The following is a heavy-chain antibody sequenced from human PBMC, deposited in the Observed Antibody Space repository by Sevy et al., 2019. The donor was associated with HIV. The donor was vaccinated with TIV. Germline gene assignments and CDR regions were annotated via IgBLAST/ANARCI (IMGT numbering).Heavy chain of an antibody. CDR1: GYSLTSHW. D-gene: IGHD3-22*01. J-gene: IGHJ4*02. CDR3: ATSRSGYFDSSGYYIY. V-gene: IGHV5-51*01. Sequence: GESLKISCKGSGYSLTSHWIGWVRHMPGKGLEWMGIIYPDDSDTRYSPSFQGKVPFSADKSISTAYLEWSSLKASDTAMYYCATSRSGYFDSSGYYIYWGQGTLVTVSS. CDR2: IYPDDSDT.